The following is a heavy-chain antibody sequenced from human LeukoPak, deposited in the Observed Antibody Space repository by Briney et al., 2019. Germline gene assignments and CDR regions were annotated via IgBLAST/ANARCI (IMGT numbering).Heavy chain of an antibody. V-gene: IGHV3-53*01. CDR2: IYSGGST. CDR1: GITASSNY. CDR3: AREGDSSGWAFDY. J-gene: IGHJ4*02. Sequence: GGSLRLFCAVSGITASSNYMSWVRQSPGKGLEWVSVIYSGGSTYYADSVKGRFTISRDNAKNSLYLQMNSLRAEDTAVYYCAREGDSSGWAFDYWGQGTLVTVSS. D-gene: IGHD6-19*01.